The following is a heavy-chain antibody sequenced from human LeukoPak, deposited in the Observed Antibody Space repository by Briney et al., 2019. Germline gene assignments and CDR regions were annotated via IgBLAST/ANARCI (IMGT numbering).Heavy chain of an antibody. D-gene: IGHD5-12*01. CDR2: ICPGDSDT. V-gene: IGHV5-51*01. CDR1: GYSFASYW. CDR3: ARHGYSDYEFDY. Sequence: GESLKISCKGSGYSFASYWIGWVRQMPGKGLEWMGIICPGDSDTRYSPSFQGQVTISVDKSINAAYLQWSSLKTSDTAIYYCARHGYSDYEFDYWGQGTLVTVSS. J-gene: IGHJ4*02.